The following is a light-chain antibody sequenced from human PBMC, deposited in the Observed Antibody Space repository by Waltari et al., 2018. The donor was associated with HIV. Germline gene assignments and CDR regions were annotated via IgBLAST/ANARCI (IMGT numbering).Light chain of an antibody. CDR2: EVI. CDR3: CSYAGSTTLVL. V-gene: IGLV2-23*02. CDR1: SRDLGSYDL. Sequence: QSALTQPASVSGSPGQSITISCTGTSRDLGSYDLVSWYQQLPGKAPKLIIYEVIKRPSGVSNRFSGSKSGNTASLTISGLQAEDEADYYCCSYAGSTTLVLFGGGTKLTVL. J-gene: IGLJ2*01.